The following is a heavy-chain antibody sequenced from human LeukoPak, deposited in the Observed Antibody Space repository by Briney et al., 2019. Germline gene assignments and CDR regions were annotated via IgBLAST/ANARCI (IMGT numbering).Heavy chain of an antibody. D-gene: IGHD3-10*01. CDR1: GFTFSDYY. CDR2: ISSSGNIK. V-gene: IGHV3-11*01. CDR3: ARLGYYGSGSPLDAFDI. J-gene: IGHJ3*02. Sequence: GGSLRLSCAASGFTFSDYYMSWIRQAPGKGLEWLSYISSSGNIKYYTDSVKGRFTISRDNAKNSLYLQMNSLRAEDTAVYYCARLGYYGSGSPLDAFDIWGQGTMVTVSS.